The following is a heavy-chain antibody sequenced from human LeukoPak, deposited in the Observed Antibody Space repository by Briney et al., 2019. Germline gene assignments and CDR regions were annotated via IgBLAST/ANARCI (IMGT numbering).Heavy chain of an antibody. CDR2: IYSGGST. V-gene: IGHV3-53*01. D-gene: IGHD2-15*01. CDR1: GFTVSSNY. Sequence: GGSLRLSCAATGFTVSSNYLSWVRQAPGKGLEWVSSIYSGGSTYYADSVKGRFTISRDNSRNTVYLQMNSLKAEDTAVYYCARHRRYCSGDYCYSGHDYWGQGTLVIVSS. CDR3: ARHRRYCSGDYCYSGHDY. J-gene: IGHJ4*02.